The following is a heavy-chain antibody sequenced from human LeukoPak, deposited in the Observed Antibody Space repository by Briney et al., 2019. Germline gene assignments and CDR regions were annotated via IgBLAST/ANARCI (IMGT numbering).Heavy chain of an antibody. V-gene: IGHV4-34*01. CDR3: TRGWGMTVGH. Sequence: KPSETLSLTCAVYGGSFSGYYWSWIRQPPGKGLEWIGEINHSGSTNYNPSLKSRVTISVDTSKNQFSLKLSSVTAADTAVYYCTRGWGMTVGHWGQGALVTVSS. D-gene: IGHD7-27*01. J-gene: IGHJ4*02. CDR1: GGSFSGYY. CDR2: INHSGST.